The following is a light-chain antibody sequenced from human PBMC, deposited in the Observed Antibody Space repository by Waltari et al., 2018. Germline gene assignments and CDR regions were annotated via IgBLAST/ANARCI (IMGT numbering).Light chain of an antibody. J-gene: IGLJ6*01. CDR1: SGSVSTSNY. CDR2: STN. Sequence: TVVTQEPSLSMSPGGTVTLTCGLTSGSVSTSNYPSWYQQTPGQAPRILIYSTNTRPSGVPDRFSGSILGNKAALTITGAQADDESDYYCTLYMGSGISVFGSGTKLTVL. CDR3: TLYMGSGISV. V-gene: IGLV8-61*01.